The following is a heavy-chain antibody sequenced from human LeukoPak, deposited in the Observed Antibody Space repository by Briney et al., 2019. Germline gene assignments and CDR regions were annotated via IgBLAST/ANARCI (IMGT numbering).Heavy chain of an antibody. J-gene: IGHJ4*02. V-gene: IGHV3-49*04. D-gene: IGHD2-2*01. Sequence: GGSLRLSCTASGFTFGDYAMSWVRQAPGKGLEWVGFIRSKAYGGTAEYAASVKGRFTISRDDSKSIAYLQMNSLKTEDTAVYYCTRPRFATDIVVVPAAPTDFDYWGQGTLVTVSS. CDR3: TRPRFATDIVVVPAAPTDFDY. CDR2: IRSKAYGGTA. CDR1: GFTFGDYA.